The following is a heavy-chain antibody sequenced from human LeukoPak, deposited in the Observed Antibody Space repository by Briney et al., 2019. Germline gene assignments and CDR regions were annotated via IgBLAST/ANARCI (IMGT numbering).Heavy chain of an antibody. CDR3: ASSGCGGDCYSEKTYYLDY. J-gene: IGHJ4*02. V-gene: IGHV3-21*06. D-gene: IGHD2-21*02. CDR2: ISRSSNYI. Sequence: GGSLRLSSAASGFTFSDYWMHWVRQAPGKGLEWVSSISRSSNYIYYADSMKGRFTISRDNAKNSVHLQMNSLSAEDTAIYYCASSGCGGDCYSEKTYYLDYWGPGTLVTVSS. CDR1: GFTFSDYW.